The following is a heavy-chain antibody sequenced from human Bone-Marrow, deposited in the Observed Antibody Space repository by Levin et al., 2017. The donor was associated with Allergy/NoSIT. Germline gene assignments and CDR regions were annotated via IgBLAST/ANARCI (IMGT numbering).Heavy chain of an antibody. CDR1: GFTFSHYG. CDR2: LSYDGNKN. Sequence: GGSLRLSCEASGFTFSHYGMHWVRQAPGKGLEWVALLSYDGNKNYYADAVKGRFTISRDNSKNTLYLQMTSLSTGDTARYFCAKDETLGATGIQHWGQGAPVTVSS. CDR3: AKDETLGATGIQH. J-gene: IGHJ4*02. V-gene: IGHV3-30*18. D-gene: IGHD1-26*01.